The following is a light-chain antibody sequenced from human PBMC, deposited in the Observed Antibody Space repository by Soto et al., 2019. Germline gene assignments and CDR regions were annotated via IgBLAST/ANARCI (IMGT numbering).Light chain of an antibody. CDR2: VAS. J-gene: IGKJ3*01. CDR3: QQYGTSPFT. V-gene: IGKV3-20*01. CDR1: QSVRSKY. Sequence: EIVLTQSAGTLSLSPGERATLSCRASQSVRSKYLAWYQQKPGQARSLLIYVASSRATGIPDRFSGSGSGTDFTLTISRLEPEDFAVYYCQQYGTSPFTFGPGTKVDI.